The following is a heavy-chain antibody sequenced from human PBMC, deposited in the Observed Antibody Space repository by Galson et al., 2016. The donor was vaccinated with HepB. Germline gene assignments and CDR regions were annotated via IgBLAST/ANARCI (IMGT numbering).Heavy chain of an antibody. V-gene: IGHV1-69*13. J-gene: IGHJ6*02. D-gene: IGHD2-2*01. Sequence: SVKVSCKASGDTFNSIAVSWVRQAPGEGLQWMGGIIPIFGTPTYAPHFQGRFTITADESTTTAFLHLTSLRSEDAAIYYCATALPAPSLPSGMDVWGQGTTVTVSS. CDR1: GDTFNSIA. CDR2: IIPIFGTP. CDR3: ATALPAPSLPSGMDV.